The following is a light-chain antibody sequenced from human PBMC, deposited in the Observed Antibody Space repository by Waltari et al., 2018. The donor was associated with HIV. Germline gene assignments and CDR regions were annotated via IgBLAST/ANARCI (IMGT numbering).Light chain of an antibody. CDR1: PLSKQY. CDR3: QSTDSSGYLWV. Sequence: SSELTQAPSVSVSPGQTARITCSGDPLSKQYTYWYQQTAGQPPVLVMYKYSERPSEIPARFSGSSAGATVTLTINGVQAEDEADYYCQSTDSSGYLWVFGGGTKLTV. CDR2: KYS. V-gene: IGLV3-25*03. J-gene: IGLJ3*02.